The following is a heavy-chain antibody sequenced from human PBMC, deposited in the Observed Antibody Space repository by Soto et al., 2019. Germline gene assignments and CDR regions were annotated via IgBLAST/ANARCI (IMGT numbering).Heavy chain of an antibody. V-gene: IGHV4-31*03. CDR2: IYYSGST. CDR1: GASISSGGYY. J-gene: IGHJ4*02. Sequence: SETLSLTCTVSGASISSGGYYWNWIRQHPGKGLEWIGYIYYSGSTYYNPSLKSRVTISVDTSKNQFSLKLSSVTAADTAVYYCAREVPTPYYFDYWGQGTLVTVSS. CDR3: AREVPTPYYFDY.